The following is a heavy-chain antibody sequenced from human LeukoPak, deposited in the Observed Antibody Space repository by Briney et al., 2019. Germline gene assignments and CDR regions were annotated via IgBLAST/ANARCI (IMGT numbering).Heavy chain of an antibody. CDR1: GYTFTSYD. D-gene: IGHD2-15*01. V-gene: IGHV1-8*01. CDR2: MNPNSGNT. CDR3: ARRAYCSGGSCYRHWFDP. J-gene: IGHJ5*02. Sequence: GASVKVSCKASGYTFTSYDINWVRQATGQGLEWMGWMNPNSGNTGYAQKFQGRVTMTRNTSISTAYMELSSLRSEDTAVYYCARRAYCSGGSCYRHWFDPWGQGILVTVSS.